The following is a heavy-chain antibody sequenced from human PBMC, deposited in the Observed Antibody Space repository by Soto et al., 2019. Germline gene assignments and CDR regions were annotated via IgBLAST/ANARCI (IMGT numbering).Heavy chain of an antibody. J-gene: IGHJ1*01. CDR3: ARDREQWQAPKPYQH. D-gene: IGHD6-19*01. CDR2: ISPYNGNT. Sequence: ASVKVSCKASGYSFTTYGITWVRQAPGQGLEWMGWISPYNGNTNYAQNLQGRVIMTTDTSTSTAYLELRSLRSDDTAVYYCARDREQWQAPKPYQHWGKGPWVTVSS. CDR1: GYSFTTYG. V-gene: IGHV1-18*01.